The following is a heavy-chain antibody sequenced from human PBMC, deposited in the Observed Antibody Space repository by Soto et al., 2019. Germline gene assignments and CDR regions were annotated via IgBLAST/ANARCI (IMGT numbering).Heavy chain of an antibody. J-gene: IGHJ5*02. CDR3: ARDQQVDLEWSGWFDP. Sequence: QVQLVQSGAEVKKPGSSVKVSCKAFGGNLRNNAISWVRQAPGQGLEWMGGISPIFTTANYAQSFQGRLTITADKSTSTAYMELTGLTSDDTAVYFCARDQQVDLEWSGWFDPWGQGTLVTVSS. CDR2: ISPIFTTA. D-gene: IGHD3-3*01. V-gene: IGHV1-69*06. CDR1: GGNLRNNA.